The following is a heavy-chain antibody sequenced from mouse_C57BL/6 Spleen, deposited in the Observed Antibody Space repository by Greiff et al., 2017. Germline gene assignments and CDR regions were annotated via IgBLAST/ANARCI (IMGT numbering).Heavy chain of an antibody. CDR1: GYTFTSYW. CDR3: ATPAY. J-gene: IGHJ3*01. Sequence: QVQLQQPGAELVRPGSSVKLSCKASGYTFTSYWMAWVKQRPGQGLEWIGNIYPSDSETHYNQKFKDKATLTADKSSRTAYMQLSSLTSEDSAVYYCATPAYWGQGTLVTVSA. CDR2: IYPSDSET. V-gene: IGHV1-61*01.